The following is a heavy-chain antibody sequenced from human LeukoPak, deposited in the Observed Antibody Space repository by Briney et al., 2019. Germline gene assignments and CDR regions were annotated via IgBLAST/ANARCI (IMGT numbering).Heavy chain of an antibody. J-gene: IGHJ5*02. CDR3: ARPYCSGGGCYSNNWFDP. V-gene: IGHV3-74*01. CDR1: GFTFSSYW. Sequence: GGSLRLSCAASGFTFSSYWMHWVRQAPGKGLVWVSRINSDGSSTVYAGSVKGRFTISRDNAKNTLYLRMNSLRAEDTAVYYCARPYCSGGGCYSNNWFDPWGQGTLVTVSS. CDR2: INSDGSST. D-gene: IGHD2-15*01.